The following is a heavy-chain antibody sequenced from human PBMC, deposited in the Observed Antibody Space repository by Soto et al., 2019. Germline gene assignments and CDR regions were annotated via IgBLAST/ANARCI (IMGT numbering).Heavy chain of an antibody. Sequence: PTLSVTCSISGGSGFNNSAAWDSIRKSPSRGLEWLGRTYYRSKWYNDYAVSVKSRITINPDTSKNQFSLQLNSVTPEDTAVYYCARGQSLKSIPYYYYDSDVRGKGTTDTGTS. CDR2: TYYRSKWYN. V-gene: IGHV6-1*01. J-gene: IGHJ6*03. D-gene: IGHD6-19*01. CDR1: GGSGFNNSAA. CDR3: ARGQSLKSIPYYYYDSDV.